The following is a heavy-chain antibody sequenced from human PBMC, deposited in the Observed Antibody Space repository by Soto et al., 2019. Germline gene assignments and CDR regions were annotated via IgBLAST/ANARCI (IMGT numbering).Heavy chain of an antibody. CDR1: GFTFDDYA. J-gene: IGHJ3*02. Sequence: EVQLVESGGGLVQPGRSLRLSCAASGFTFDDYAMHWVRQAPGKGLEWVSGISWNSGTIGYADSVKGRFTISRDNAKNSLYLQMNSLRAEDTALYYCAKDTVRRPTADAFDIWGQGTMVTVSS. D-gene: IGHD4-17*01. V-gene: IGHV3-9*01. CDR2: ISWNSGTI. CDR3: AKDTVRRPTADAFDI.